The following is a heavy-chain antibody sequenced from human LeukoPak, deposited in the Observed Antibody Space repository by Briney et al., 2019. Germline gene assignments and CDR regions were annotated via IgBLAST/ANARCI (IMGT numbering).Heavy chain of an antibody. J-gene: IGHJ4*02. CDR1: GDSIRSGTNN. Sequence: PSETLSLTCAVPGDSIRSGTNNWSWIRQPPGKGLEWIGYIYHSGSTYYNPSLQSRVTISVDTSKSQFSLKLSSVTAADTAVYYCARTRDFWSGYFDYWGQGILVTVSS. V-gene: IGHV4-30-2*01. CDR3: ARTRDFWSGYFDY. D-gene: IGHD3-3*01. CDR2: IYHSGST.